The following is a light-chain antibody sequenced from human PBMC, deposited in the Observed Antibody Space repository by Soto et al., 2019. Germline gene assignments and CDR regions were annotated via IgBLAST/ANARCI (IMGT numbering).Light chain of an antibody. J-gene: IGKJ2*01. CDR1: QSVSSSY. CDR2: GAS. V-gene: IGKV3-20*01. Sequence: EIVLTQSPGTLSLSPGERATLSCRASQSVSSSYLAWYQQKPGQAPRLLIYGASSRATGIPDRFSGSGSGTDFTLTISRLEPEDFAVYYCQRYGSSPQTFGQGKKLELK. CDR3: QRYGSSPQT.